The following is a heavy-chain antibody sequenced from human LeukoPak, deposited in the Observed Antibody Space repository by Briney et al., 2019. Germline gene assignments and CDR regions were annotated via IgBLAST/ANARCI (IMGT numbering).Heavy chain of an antibody. V-gene: IGHV3-11*01. CDR3: AREGYSSSWYLDY. J-gene: IGHJ4*02. D-gene: IGHD6-13*01. Sequence: PGGSLRLSCAASGFTFSDYYMSWIRQAPGKGLEWVSYISSSGSTIYYADSVKGRFTISRDNAKNPLYLQMNSLRAEDTAVYYCAREGYSSSWYLDYWDQGTLVTVSS. CDR1: GFTFSDYY. CDR2: ISSSGSTI.